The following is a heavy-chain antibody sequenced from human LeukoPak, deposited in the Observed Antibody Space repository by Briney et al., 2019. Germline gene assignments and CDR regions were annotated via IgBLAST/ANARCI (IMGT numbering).Heavy chain of an antibody. CDR2: INWKGGNI. D-gene: IGHD6-6*01. V-gene: IGHV3-20*04. CDR1: GFIFEDYG. J-gene: IGHJ4*02. Sequence: RPGGSLRLSCAASGFIFEDYGMSWVRKVPGKGLEWVSGINWKGGNIAYADSVKGRFIVSRDNAKNSLYLQMNSLRAEDTALYYCTRGLYSSSLAPGDYWGQGTLVTVSS. CDR3: TRGLYSSSLAPGDY.